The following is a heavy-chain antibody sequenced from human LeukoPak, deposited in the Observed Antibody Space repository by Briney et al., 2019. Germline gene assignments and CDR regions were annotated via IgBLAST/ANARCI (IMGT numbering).Heavy chain of an antibody. J-gene: IGHJ6*03. D-gene: IGHD6-13*01. CDR3: ARQQLEPHYYYYYMDV. CDR1: GFTFSSYS. CDR2: ISSSSYI. Sequence: GGSLRLSCAASGFTFSSYSMNWVRQAPGKGLEWVSSISSSSYIYYADSVKGRFTISRDNAKNSLYLQMNSLRAEDTAVYYCARQQLEPHYYYYYMDVWGKGTTVTVSS. V-gene: IGHV3-21*01.